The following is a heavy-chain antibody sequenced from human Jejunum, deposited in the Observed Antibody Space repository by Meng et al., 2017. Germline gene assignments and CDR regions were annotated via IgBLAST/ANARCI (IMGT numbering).Heavy chain of an antibody. CDR2: VWPSGAT. CDR1: GPSTTPPCY. D-gene: IGHD1-14*01. CDR3: ARAIRERYFDS. J-gene: IGHJ4*02. V-gene: IGHV4-38-2*02. Sequence: QVHLPPSGPGLVKPSGTLSLTCPVSGPSTTPPCYGTWIRQAPGKGLEWIGEVWPSGATYYNPSLSSRITISIDTSNNQFSLEVAFLTAADTAVYHCARAIRERYFDSWGQGTLVTVSS.